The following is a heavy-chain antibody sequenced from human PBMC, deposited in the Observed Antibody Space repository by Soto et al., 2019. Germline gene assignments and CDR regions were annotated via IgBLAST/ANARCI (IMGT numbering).Heavy chain of an antibody. CDR3: ARDNGGGHLDY. Sequence: QVQLVQSGAEVKKPGASVKVSCKASGYTFTNYGISWVRQAPGQGLEWMGWISTYNGNTKYAQKFQGRVALTTDTSTSTAYMELRSQTCDDTAVYHCARDNGGGHLDYWGQGTLVTVSS. J-gene: IGHJ4*02. V-gene: IGHV1-18*01. D-gene: IGHD2-15*01. CDR2: ISTYNGNT. CDR1: GYTFTNYG.